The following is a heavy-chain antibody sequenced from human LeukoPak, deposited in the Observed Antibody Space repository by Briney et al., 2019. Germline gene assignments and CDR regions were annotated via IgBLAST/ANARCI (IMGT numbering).Heavy chain of an antibody. V-gene: IGHV4-59*12. CDR2: IYYSGST. D-gene: IGHD3-9*01. CDR1: GGSISSYY. Sequence: SETLSLTCTVSGGSISSYYSSWIRHPPGKGLGWIGYIYYSGSTTNNPSLKSRVTISVDTSKNQFSLKLSSVTAADTAVYYCAGSGDILTGYYYYFDYWGQGTLVTVSS. CDR3: AGSGDILTGYYYYFDY. J-gene: IGHJ4*02.